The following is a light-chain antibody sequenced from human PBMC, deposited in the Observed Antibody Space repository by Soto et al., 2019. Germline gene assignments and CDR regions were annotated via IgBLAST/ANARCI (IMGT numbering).Light chain of an antibody. CDR3: QQYNSYPYS. V-gene: IGKV1-5*03. Sequence: IQMTQSPSTLSASVGDRVSITCRASQTIFSWLAWYQQKPGKAPKLVIYKASSLESGVPSRYSGSGSGTEFTPTISGLQPDDFATYYCQQYNSYPYSVGQGTKLEIK. J-gene: IGKJ2*03. CDR1: QTIFSW. CDR2: KAS.